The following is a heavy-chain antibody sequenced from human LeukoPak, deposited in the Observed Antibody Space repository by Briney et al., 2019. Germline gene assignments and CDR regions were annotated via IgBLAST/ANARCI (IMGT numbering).Heavy chain of an antibody. D-gene: IGHD3-10*01. J-gene: IGHJ4*02. CDR1: GLTFSSYA. CDR3: AKDQDDYYGSGSYYNPLDY. Sequence: GRSLRLSCAASGLTFSSYAMHWVRQAPGKGLEWVAVISYDGSNKYYADSVKGRFTISRDNSKNTLYLQMNSLRAEDTAVYYCAKDQDDYYGSGSYYNPLDYWGQGTLVTVSS. V-gene: IGHV3-30*04. CDR2: ISYDGSNK.